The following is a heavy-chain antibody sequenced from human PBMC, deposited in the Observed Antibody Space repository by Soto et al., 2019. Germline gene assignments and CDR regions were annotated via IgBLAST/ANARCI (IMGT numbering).Heavy chain of an antibody. CDR1: GYTFSNYD. CDR3: AKVSRKGSAIDFDY. CDR2: VNPNNGDT. V-gene: IGHV1-8*01. J-gene: IGHJ4*02. Sequence: QVQLVQSGAELKKPGASVKVSCKASGYTFSNYDMNWVRQATGQGPEWIGWVNPNNGDTGYAQKFQGRVTLTTDISTTTAYIELTSLRSEDTATYYCAKVSRKGSAIDFDYWGQGTLITVSS. D-gene: IGHD3-10*01.